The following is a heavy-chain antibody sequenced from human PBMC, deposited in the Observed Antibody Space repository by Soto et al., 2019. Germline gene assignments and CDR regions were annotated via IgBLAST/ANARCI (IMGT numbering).Heavy chain of an antibody. V-gene: IGHV1-69*08. D-gene: IGHD5-12*01. Sequence: QVQLVQSGAEVKKPGSSVKVSCKASGGTFSSYTISWVRQAPGQGLEWMGRIIPILGIANYAQKFQGIVTITADKSTSTAYMELSSLRSEDTAVYYCARDSQTGYSGYDYRVQPNDYWGQGTLVTVSS. J-gene: IGHJ4*02. CDR3: ARDSQTGYSGYDYRVQPNDY. CDR2: IIPILGIA. CDR1: GGTFSSYT.